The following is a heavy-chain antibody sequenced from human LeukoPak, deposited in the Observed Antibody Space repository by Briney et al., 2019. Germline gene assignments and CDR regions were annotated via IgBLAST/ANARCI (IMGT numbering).Heavy chain of an antibody. J-gene: IGHJ4*02. CDR1: GGSISSGSYY. CDR2: IYTSGST. D-gene: IGHD1-26*01. Sequence: SETLSLTCTVSGGSISSGSYYWGWLRQPAGKGLEWIGRIYTSGSTNYNPSLKSRVTISVDTSKKQFSLKLSSVTAADTAVYYCARDGGGSYPIDYWGQGTLVTVSS. CDR3: ARDGGGSYPIDY. V-gene: IGHV4-61*02.